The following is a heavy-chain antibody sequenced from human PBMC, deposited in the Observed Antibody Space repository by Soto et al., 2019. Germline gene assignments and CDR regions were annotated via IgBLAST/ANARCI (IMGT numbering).Heavy chain of an antibody. D-gene: IGHD3-22*01. CDR2: IYYSGST. CDR3: ARASGGYYYDSSGLVRFDP. Sequence: PSETLSLTCTVSGGSISSSSYYWGWIRQPPGKGLEWIGSIYYSGSTNYNPSLKSRVTISVDTSKNLFSLKLSSVTAADTAVYYCARASGGYYYDSSGLVRFDPWGPGTLVTVSS. V-gene: IGHV4-39*07. CDR1: GGSISSSSYY. J-gene: IGHJ5*02.